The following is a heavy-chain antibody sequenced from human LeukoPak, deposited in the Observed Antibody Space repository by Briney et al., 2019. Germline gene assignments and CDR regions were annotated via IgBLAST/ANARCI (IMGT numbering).Heavy chain of an antibody. CDR3: ARGVYCSSTSCYKGAFDI. J-gene: IGHJ3*02. V-gene: IGHV1-8*01. CDR2: MNPNSGNT. D-gene: IGHD2-2*02. CDR1: GYTFTSYD. Sequence: ASVKVSCKASGYTFTSYDINWVRQATGQGLEWMGWMNPNSGNTGYAQKFQGRVTMTRDTSISTAYMELSRLRSDDTAVYYCARGVYCSSTSCYKGAFDIWGQGTMVTVSS.